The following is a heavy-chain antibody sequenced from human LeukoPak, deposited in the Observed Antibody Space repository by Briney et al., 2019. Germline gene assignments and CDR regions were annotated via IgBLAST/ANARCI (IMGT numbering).Heavy chain of an antibody. V-gene: IGHV3-49*03. CDR2: TRSKAYGGTT. Sequence: GGSLRLSCTASGFTFGDYAMSWFRQAPGKGLEWVGLTRSKAYGGTTDYAAPVKGRFTISRDDSKNTLYLQMNSLKTEDTAVYYCTTGFRTADYWGQGTLVTVSS. CDR1: GFTFGDYA. J-gene: IGHJ4*02. CDR3: TTGFRTADY.